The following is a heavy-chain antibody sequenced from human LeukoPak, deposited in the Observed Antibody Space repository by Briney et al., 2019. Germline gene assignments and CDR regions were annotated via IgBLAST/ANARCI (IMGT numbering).Heavy chain of an antibody. Sequence: KPAETLSLTCTVSGGSISSGGYYWSWLRQHPGKGLEWIGYIYYSGSTYYNPSLKSRVTISVDTSKNQFSLKLSSVTAADTAVYYCARGGGGQQLVPTLDFDYWGQGTLVTVSS. CDR2: IYYSGST. CDR3: ARGGGGQQLVPTLDFDY. D-gene: IGHD6-13*01. J-gene: IGHJ4*02. CDR1: GGSISSGGYY. V-gene: IGHV4-31*03.